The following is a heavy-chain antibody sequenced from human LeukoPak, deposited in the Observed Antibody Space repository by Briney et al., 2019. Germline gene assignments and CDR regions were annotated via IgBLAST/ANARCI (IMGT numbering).Heavy chain of an antibody. CDR3: VREARGYHYTYFDY. D-gene: IGHD5-18*01. CDR1: GFTLGGHD. Sequence: GGSLRLSCTASGFTLGGHDMHWVRQTTGDGLEWVAAVSAGHHAFYAGSVKGRFTVSREDAKNSLYLQMNGLRAGDTAVYYCVREARGYHYTYFDYWGQGSLVTVSS. V-gene: IGHV3-13*01. CDR2: VSAGHHA. J-gene: IGHJ4*02.